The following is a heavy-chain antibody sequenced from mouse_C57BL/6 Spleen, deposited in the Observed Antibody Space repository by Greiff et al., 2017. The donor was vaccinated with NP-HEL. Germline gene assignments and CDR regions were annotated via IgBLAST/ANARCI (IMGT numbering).Heavy chain of an antibody. CDR1: GFTFSNYW. Sequence: EVKLEESGGGLVQPGGSMKLSCVASGFTFSNYWMNWVRQSPEKGLEWVAQIRLKSDNYATHYAESVKGRFTISRDDSKSSVYLQMNNLRAEDTGIYYCTRNWDGAYWGQGTLVTVSA. V-gene: IGHV6-3*01. D-gene: IGHD4-1*01. CDR3: TRNWDGAY. CDR2: IRLKSDNYAT. J-gene: IGHJ3*01.